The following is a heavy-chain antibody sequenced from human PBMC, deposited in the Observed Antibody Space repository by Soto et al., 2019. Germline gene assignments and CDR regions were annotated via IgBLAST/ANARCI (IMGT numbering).Heavy chain of an antibody. CDR2: ISAYNGNT. CDR3: ARESNGHYDILTGYSNWFDP. V-gene: IGHV1-18*01. Sequence: ASVKVSCKASGYTFTSYGISWVRQAPGQGLEWMGWISAYNGNTNYAQKLQGRVTMTTDTSTSTAYMELRSLRSDDTAVYYCARESNGHYDILTGYSNWFDPWGQGTLVTVSS. D-gene: IGHD3-9*01. J-gene: IGHJ5*02. CDR1: GYTFTSYG.